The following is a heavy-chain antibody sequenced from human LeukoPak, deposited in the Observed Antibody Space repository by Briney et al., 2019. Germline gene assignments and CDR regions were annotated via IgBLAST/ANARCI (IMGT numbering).Heavy chain of an antibody. Sequence: GGSLRLSCAASGFTFYSNWMHWVRQAPGKGLVWVSRSNEDGSTTNYADSVQGRFTISRDNSKSTLCLQMNSLRAEDTAVYYCAKQLGYCSDGSCYFPYWGQGTLATVSS. CDR2: SNEDGSTT. CDR1: GFTFYSNW. V-gene: IGHV3-74*01. J-gene: IGHJ4*02. CDR3: AKQLGYCSDGSCYFPY. D-gene: IGHD2-15*01.